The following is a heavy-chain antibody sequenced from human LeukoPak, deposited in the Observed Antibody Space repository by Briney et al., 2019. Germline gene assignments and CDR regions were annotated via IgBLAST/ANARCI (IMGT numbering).Heavy chain of an antibody. CDR1: GASISSNHYY. J-gene: IGHJ4*02. CDR3: ARSPVFGVIILHFDC. V-gene: IGHV4-39*07. Sequence: PSETLSLTCAVSGASISSNHYYWGWIRHSPGKGLEWIGSVFHSGSTYYNPSLKTRVTMSLDASKRQFSLNLTSVTAADTAVYHCARSPVFGVIILHFDCWGQGSLVTVSS. D-gene: IGHD3-3*01. CDR2: VFHSGST.